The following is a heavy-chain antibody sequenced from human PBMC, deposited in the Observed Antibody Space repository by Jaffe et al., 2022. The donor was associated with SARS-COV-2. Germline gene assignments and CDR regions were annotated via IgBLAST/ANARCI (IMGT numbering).Heavy chain of an antibody. V-gene: IGHV3-53*01. CDR2: IYSGGST. CDR1: GFTVSSNY. CDR3: AISLHYYDSSGYYYPIDYYGMDV. Sequence: EVQLVESGGGLIQPGGSLRLSCAASGFTVSSNYMSWVRQAPGKGLEWVSVIYSGGSTYYADSVKGRFTISRDNSKNTLYLQMNSLRAEDTAVYYCAISLHYYDSSGYYYPIDYYGMDVWGQGTTVTVSS. D-gene: IGHD3-22*01. J-gene: IGHJ6*02.